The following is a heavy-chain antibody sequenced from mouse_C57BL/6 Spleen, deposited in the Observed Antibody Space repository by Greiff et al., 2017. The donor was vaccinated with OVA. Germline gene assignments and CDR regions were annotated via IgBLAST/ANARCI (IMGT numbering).Heavy chain of an antibody. CDR3: ARKGDWDYFDY. V-gene: IGHV3-1*01. CDR1: GYSITSGYD. CDR2: ISYSGST. J-gene: IGHJ2*01. Sequence: EVHLVESGPGMVKPSQSLSLTCTVTGYSITSGYDWHWIRHFPGNKLEWMGYISYSGSTNYNPSLKSRISITHDTSKNHFFLKLNSVTTEDTATYYCARKGDWDYFDYWGQGTTLTVSS. D-gene: IGHD4-1*01.